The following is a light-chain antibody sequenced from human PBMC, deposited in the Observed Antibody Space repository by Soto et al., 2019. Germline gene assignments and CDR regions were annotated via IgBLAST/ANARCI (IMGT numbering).Light chain of an antibody. CDR3: QQLDSMPIT. CDR2: TAS. Sequence: DIRMTQSPSSLSASVGDTVTITCRASQSISSHLNWYQQKPGKAPNLLMYTASNLQSEVPSRFSGSGSGTDFVLTISSRQPEDSATYYCQQLDSMPITFGQGTRLEIK. J-gene: IGKJ5*01. V-gene: IGKV1-39*01. CDR1: QSISSH.